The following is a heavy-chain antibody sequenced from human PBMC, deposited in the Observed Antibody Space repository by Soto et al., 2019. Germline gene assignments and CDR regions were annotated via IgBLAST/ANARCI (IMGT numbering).Heavy chain of an antibody. J-gene: IGHJ6*02. Sequence: GGSLRLSCEASGFTFRDYYMTWFRQAPGKGLEWLSYIDSSTKYTNYADSVKGRFTISRDNAKNSLYLQMNSLRADDTAVYYCAREYYYTLDVWGQGTMVTVSS. CDR3: AREYYYTLDV. CDR1: GFTFRDYY. CDR2: IDSSTKYT. V-gene: IGHV3-11*05.